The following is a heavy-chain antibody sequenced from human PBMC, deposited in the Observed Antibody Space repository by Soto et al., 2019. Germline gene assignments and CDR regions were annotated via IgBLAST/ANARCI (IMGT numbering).Heavy chain of an antibody. CDR2: INHSGST. CDR3: ARGRYCSSTSCHRRSWFDP. CDR1: GGSFSGYY. J-gene: IGHJ5*02. D-gene: IGHD2-2*01. V-gene: IGHV4-34*01. Sequence: SETLSLTCAVYGGSFSGYYWSWIRQPPGKGLEWTGEINHSGSTNYNPSLKSRVTISVDTSKNQFSLKLSSVTAADTAVYYCARGRYCSSTSCHRRSWFDPWGQGTLVTVSS.